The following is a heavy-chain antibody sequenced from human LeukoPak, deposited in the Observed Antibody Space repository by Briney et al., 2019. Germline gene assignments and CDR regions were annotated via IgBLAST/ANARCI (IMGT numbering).Heavy chain of an antibody. D-gene: IGHD2-2*01. CDR1: GGTFSSYD. CDR2: IMPKFGKT. Sequence: ASVKVSCKASGGTFSSYDISWVRQAPGQGLEWMGGIMPKFGKTNYAQKFQGRVTTTADKATSTAYMELSSLRSEDTAVYYCAGGRTDIVVVPATLRNYYFDYWGQGTLVTVSS. CDR3: AGGRTDIVVVPATLRNYYFDY. J-gene: IGHJ4*02. V-gene: IGHV1-69*06.